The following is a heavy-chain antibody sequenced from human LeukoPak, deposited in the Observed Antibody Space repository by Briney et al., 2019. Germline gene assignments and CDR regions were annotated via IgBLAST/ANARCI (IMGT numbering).Heavy chain of an antibody. CDR1: GYSFTSYW. Sequence: GESLKISCKGSGYSFTSYWIGWVRQMPGKGLEWMGIIYPGDSDTRYSPFFQGQVTISADKSISTAYLQWSSLKASDTAMYYCARGHQVWRDGYNPPFDYWGQGTLVTVSS. J-gene: IGHJ4*02. D-gene: IGHD5-24*01. V-gene: IGHV5-51*01. CDR3: ARGHQVWRDGYNPPFDY. CDR2: IYPGDSDT.